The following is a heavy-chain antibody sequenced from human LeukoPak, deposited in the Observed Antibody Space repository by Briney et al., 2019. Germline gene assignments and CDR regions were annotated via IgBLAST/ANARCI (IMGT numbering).Heavy chain of an antibody. CDR2: IIPIFGTA. J-gene: IGHJ3*02. Sequence: SVKVSCKASGGTFSSYAISWVRQAPGQGLEWMGGIIPIFGTANYAQKFQGRVTITADESTSTAYMELSSLRSEDTAVYYCAREKAGGDAFDIWGQGTMVTVSS. V-gene: IGHV1-69*13. CDR1: GGTFSSYA. CDR3: AREKAGGDAFDI.